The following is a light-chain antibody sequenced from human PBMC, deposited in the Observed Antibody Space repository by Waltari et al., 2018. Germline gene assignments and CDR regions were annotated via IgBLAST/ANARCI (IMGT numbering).Light chain of an antibody. CDR3: AVWDDALNCHV. J-gene: IGLJ1*01. CDR1: ISNVGTTT. V-gene: IGLV1-44*01. Sequence: QFVLTQTLSASGTPGQPVIMICSGNISNVGTTTVKWYQQVPGTAPKLVIGGPNHRPSGVPDRFSASKSGTTASLAISGLQSEDEADYYCAVWDDALNCHVFGSGSKVTVL. CDR2: GPN.